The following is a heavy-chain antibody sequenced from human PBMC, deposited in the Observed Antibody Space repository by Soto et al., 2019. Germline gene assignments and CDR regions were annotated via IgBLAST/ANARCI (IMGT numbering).Heavy chain of an antibody. CDR2: INPSDGST. CDR3: ATGAGKGDYFDY. D-gene: IGHD3-10*01. CDR1: GYTFTSYY. Sequence: QVQLVQSGAEVKKPGASVKVSCKASGYTFTSYYMHWVRQAPGQRLEWMGIINPSDGSTSYAQKFQGRVSMTRDTSASTVYMELSSLRSEDTAVYYCATGAGKGDYFDYWGQGTLVTVSS. J-gene: IGHJ4*02. V-gene: IGHV1-46*01.